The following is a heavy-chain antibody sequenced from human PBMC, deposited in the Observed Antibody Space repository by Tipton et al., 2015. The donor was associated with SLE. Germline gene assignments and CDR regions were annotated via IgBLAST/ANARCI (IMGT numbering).Heavy chain of an antibody. CDR1: GFTFSSYA. CDR3: ARERGGIRDPNLDY. D-gene: IGHD2-15*01. CDR2: ISYDGSNK. Sequence: RSLRLSCAASGFTFSSYAMEWVRQAPGKGLEWVAVISYDGSNKYYADSVKGRFTISRDNSKNTLYLQMNSLRPEDTAVYYCARERGGIRDPNLDYWGQGTLVTVSS. V-gene: IGHV3-30-3*01. J-gene: IGHJ4*02.